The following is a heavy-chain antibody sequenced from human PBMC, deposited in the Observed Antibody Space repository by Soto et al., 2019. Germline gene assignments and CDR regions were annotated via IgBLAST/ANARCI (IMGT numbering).Heavy chain of an antibody. V-gene: IGHV3-11*01. CDR3: AREGASDCSGGSCYPSYYFDY. Sequence: GGSLRLSCAASGFTFSDYYMSWIRQAPGKGLEWVSYISSSGSTIYYADSVKGRFTISRDNAKNSLYLQMNSLRAEDTAVYYCAREGASDCSGGSCYPSYYFDYWGQGTLVTVSS. D-gene: IGHD2-15*01. CDR1: GFTFSDYY. J-gene: IGHJ4*02. CDR2: ISSSGSTI.